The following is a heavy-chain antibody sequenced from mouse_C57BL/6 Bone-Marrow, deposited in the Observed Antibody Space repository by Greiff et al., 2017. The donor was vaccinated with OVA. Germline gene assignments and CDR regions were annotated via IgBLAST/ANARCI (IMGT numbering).Heavy chain of an antibody. Sequence: QVQLQQSGPELARPWASVKISCQAFYTFSRRVHFAIRDTNYWMQWVKQRPGQGLEWIGAINPGNGDTSVNQKFRGEATWTADRSSSTAYGQLSCLASEDTAVDYCARRRGDYWGQGTSVTVSA. CDR2: GQGLEWIG. J-gene: IGHJ4*01. V-gene: IGHV1-87*01. CDR3: SEDTAVDYCARRRGDY. CDR1: YTFSRRVH.